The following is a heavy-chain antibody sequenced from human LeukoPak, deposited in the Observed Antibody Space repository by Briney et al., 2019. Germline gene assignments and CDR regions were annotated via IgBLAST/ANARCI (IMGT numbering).Heavy chain of an antibody. D-gene: IGHD5-12*01. V-gene: IGHV4-59*01. CDR2: IYYSGST. Sequence: TSETLSLTCTVSGGSISSYYWSWIRQPPGKGLEWIGYIYYSGSTNYNPSLKSRVTISVDTSKNQFSLKLSSVTAADTAVYYCARKRSGLAWDFDYWGQGTLVTVSS. J-gene: IGHJ4*02. CDR1: GGSISSYY. CDR3: ARKRSGLAWDFDY.